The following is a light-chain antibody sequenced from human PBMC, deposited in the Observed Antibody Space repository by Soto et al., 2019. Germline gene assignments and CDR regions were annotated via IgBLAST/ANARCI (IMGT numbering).Light chain of an antibody. Sequence: MMMTQSPATLSVSPGERVTLSCRTSHSVNSHVAWYQQKPGQAPRLLLHGASTRATGIPVRFSGSGFGTEFTLTISSLQSEDFAVYYCQQYKNWPLFGQGTRLEIK. CDR3: QQYKNWPL. CDR2: GAS. J-gene: IGKJ5*01. V-gene: IGKV3-15*01. CDR1: HSVNSH.